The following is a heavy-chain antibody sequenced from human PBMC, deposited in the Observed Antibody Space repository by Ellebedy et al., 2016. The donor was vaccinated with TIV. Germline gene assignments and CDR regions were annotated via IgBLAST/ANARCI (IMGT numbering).Heavy chain of an antibody. J-gene: IGHJ3*01. D-gene: IGHD2-15*01. CDR3: ATETFIDVDLKVWGVFDV. Sequence: GGSLRLSCAVSGFTANSNYLSWVRQAPGKGLEWVSTIYTDGGTLYAESVRGRFTISRDTSNNTVNLQINGLRAEDTAVYFCATETFIDVDLKVWGVFDVWGQGTMVAVSS. CDR2: IYTDGGT. V-gene: IGHV3-66*01. CDR1: GFTANSNY.